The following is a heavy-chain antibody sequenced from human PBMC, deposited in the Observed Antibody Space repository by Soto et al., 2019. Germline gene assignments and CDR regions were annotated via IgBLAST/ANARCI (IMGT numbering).Heavy chain of an antibody. J-gene: IGHJ3*02. CDR3: ASMRLEWLPTYARGVAFDI. D-gene: IGHD3-3*01. V-gene: IGHV4-39*07. CDR2: IYYSGST. Sequence: AETLSLTCTVSGGSISSSSYYWGWILQPPGKGLEWIGSIYYSGSTYYNPSLKSRVTISVDTSKNQFSLKLSSVTAADTAVYYCASMRLEWLPTYARGVAFDIWGQGKLVTVSS. CDR1: GGSISSSSYY.